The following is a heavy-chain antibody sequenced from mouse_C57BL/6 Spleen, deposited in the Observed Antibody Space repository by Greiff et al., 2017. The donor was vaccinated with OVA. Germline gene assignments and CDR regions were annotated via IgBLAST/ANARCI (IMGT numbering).Heavy chain of an antibody. CDR2: INYDGSST. D-gene: IGHD2-2*01. J-gene: IGHJ4*01. CDR1: GFTFSDYY. Sequence: EVKLVESEGGLVRPGSSMKLSCTASGFTFSDYYMAWVRQVPEKGLEWVANINYDGSSTYYLDSLKSRFIISRDNAKNILYLQMSSLKSEDTATYYCAREGYDPFYAMDYWGQGTSVTVSS. CDR3: AREGYDPFYAMDY. V-gene: IGHV5-16*01.